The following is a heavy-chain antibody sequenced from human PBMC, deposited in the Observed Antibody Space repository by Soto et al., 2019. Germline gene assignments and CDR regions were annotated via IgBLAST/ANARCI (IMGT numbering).Heavy chain of an antibody. J-gene: IGHJ6*02. CDR2: INHSGST. V-gene: IGHV4-34*01. CDR1: VGSFSGYY. D-gene: IGHD3-3*01. Sequence: SETLSLTCAVYVGSFSGYYWSWIRQPPGKGLEWIGEINHSGSTNYNPSLKSRVTISVDTSKNQFSLKLSSVTAADTAVYYCARVRKPFGVVTYYYYGMDVWGQGTTVTVSS. CDR3: ARVRKPFGVVTYYYYGMDV.